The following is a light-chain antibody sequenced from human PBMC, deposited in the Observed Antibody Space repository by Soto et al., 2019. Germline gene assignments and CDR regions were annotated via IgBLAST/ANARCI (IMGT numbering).Light chain of an antibody. J-gene: IGLJ3*02. V-gene: IGLV2-14*01. CDR1: SSDVGAYNY. CDR3: SSYTTTSTLWV. Sequence: QSALTQPASVSGSPGQSITISCTGTSSDVGAYNYVSWYQQHPGKAPKLIISEVSDRPSGVSNRFSGSKSCNTASLTISGLQAEDAADYFFSSYTTTSTLWVFGGGTTLTAL. CDR2: EVS.